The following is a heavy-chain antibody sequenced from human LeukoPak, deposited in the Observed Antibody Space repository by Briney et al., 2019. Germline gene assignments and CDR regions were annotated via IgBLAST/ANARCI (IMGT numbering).Heavy chain of an antibody. CDR1: GYTFTGYY. J-gene: IGHJ4*02. Sequence: ASVKVSCKASGYTFTGYYMHWVRQAPGQGLEWMGWINPNSGGTNYAQKFQGRVTMTRDTSISTAYMELSRLRSDDTAVYYCACPGYYDSSGYQLDYWGQGTLVTVSS. CDR3: ACPGYYDSSGYQLDY. CDR2: INPNSGGT. D-gene: IGHD3-22*01. V-gene: IGHV1-2*02.